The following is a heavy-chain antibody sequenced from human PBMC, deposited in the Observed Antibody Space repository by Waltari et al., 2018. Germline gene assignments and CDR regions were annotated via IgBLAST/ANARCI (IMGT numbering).Heavy chain of an antibody. V-gene: IGHV3-48*02. CDR1: GFSLSSYN. CDR2: ITSDSRTK. J-gene: IGHJ4*02. CDR3: ARGSENDC. Sequence: EVQLVESGGGLVQPGGSLRLSCAASGFSLSSYNMNWVRQAPGKGLEWVSYITSDSRTKHYADSVKGRFTVSRDNAKNSLYLQLNSLREEDTAVYYCARGSENDCWGQGTLVTVSS.